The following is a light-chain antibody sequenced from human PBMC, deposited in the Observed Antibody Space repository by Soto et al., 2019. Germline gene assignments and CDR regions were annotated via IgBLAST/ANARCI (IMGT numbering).Light chain of an antibody. V-gene: IGKV3-11*01. CDR1: QSVSSY. CDR3: QQRSNFMYT. J-gene: IGKJ2*01. CDR2: DAS. Sequence: EIVLTQSPATLSLSPGERATLSCRASQSVSSYLAWYQQKPGQAPRLLIYDASNRATGIPARFSGSGSGTDFTLTISSLEPEAFAVYYCQQRSNFMYTFGQGTKLEIK.